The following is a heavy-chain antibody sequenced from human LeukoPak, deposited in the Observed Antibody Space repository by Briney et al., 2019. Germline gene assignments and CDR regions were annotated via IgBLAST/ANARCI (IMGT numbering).Heavy chain of an antibody. CDR1: GGSISSYY. CDR3: ARRTGTTSQGAFDI. D-gene: IGHD1-1*01. Sequence: PSETLSLTCTVSGGSISSYYWSWIRQPPGKGLEWIGYIYYSGSTNYNPSLKSRVTISVDTSKNQFSLKLSSVTAADTAVYYCARRTGTTSQGAFDIWGQGTMVTVSS. CDR2: IYYSGST. J-gene: IGHJ3*02. V-gene: IGHV4-59*08.